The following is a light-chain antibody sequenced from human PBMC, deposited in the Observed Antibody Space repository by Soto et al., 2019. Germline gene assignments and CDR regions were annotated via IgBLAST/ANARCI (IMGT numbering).Light chain of an antibody. V-gene: IGLV2-23*01. CDR3: CSSTTSQIIV. CDR1: SSGVGSYRL. Sequence: QSALTQPASVSGSPGQSITISCTGSSSGVGSYRLVSWYQCHPGKVPKLIIYEGNKRPSGVSDRFSGSEPGNTSSLTISGLQAEDEANYYCCSSTTSQIIVFGPGTKLTVL. J-gene: IGLJ1*01. CDR2: EGN.